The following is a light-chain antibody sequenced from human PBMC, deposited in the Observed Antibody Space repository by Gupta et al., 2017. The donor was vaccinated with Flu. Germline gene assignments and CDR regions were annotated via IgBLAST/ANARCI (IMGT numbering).Light chain of an antibody. CDR3: QVWNYRSDHPLYV. Sequence: TARITCGGNNMENEVVHWYQQKAGQAPVVVVYDDSERPSGIPERVSGSHSGNTATLTISSVEAGDEADYYCQVWNYRSDHPLYVFGSGTKVTVL. CDR2: DDS. J-gene: IGLJ1*01. V-gene: IGLV3-21*02. CDR1: NMENEV.